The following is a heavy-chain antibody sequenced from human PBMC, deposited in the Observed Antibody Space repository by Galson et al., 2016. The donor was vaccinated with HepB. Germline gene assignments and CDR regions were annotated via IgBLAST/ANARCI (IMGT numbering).Heavy chain of an antibody. D-gene: IGHD2-15*01. CDR2: IYPGDSDT. Sequence: QSGAEVKKPGESLKISCQGSGYKFTSYWIGWVRQVPGKGLEWMGTIYPGDSDTRYSPSFQGQVTISVDRSISTAYLQWSSLKASDSAMYYCARREKIVVVVIATQLYTSWFDPWGQGTLVAVSS. CDR3: ARREKIVVVVIATQLYTSWFDP. CDR1: GYKFTSYW. V-gene: IGHV5-51*01. J-gene: IGHJ5*02.